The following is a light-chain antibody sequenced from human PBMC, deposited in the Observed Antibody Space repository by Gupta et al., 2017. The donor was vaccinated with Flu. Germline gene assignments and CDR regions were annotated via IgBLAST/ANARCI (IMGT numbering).Light chain of an antibody. Sequence: QSVLTQPPSVSGAPGQRVTISCTGSSSNVGADYDVHWYQHVPGTAPKLLIFATFNRPSGVPDRFSGSKSGTSASLAITGLQAEEEADYYCQTYDSSLSGFYVFGTGTKVTVL. CDR1: SSNVGADYD. CDR2: ATF. J-gene: IGLJ1*01. V-gene: IGLV1-40*01. CDR3: QTYDSSLSGFYV.